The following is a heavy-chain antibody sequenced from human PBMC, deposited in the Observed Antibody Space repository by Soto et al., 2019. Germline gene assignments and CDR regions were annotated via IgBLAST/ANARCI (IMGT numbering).Heavy chain of an antibody. J-gene: IGHJ4*02. D-gene: IGHD1-26*01. V-gene: IGHV1-3*01. Sequence: ASVKVSCKASGYTFTSYAMHWVRQAPGQRLEWMGWINAGNGNTKYSQKFQGRVTITRDTSASTAYMELSSLRSEDTAVYYCAREDSGSYYLTFDYWGQGTLVTVSS. CDR1: GYTFTSYA. CDR3: AREDSGSYYLTFDY. CDR2: INAGNGNT.